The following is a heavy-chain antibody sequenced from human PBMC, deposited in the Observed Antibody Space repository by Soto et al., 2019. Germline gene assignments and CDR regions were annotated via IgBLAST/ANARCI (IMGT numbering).Heavy chain of an antibody. CDR1: GFTFSSYG. J-gene: IGHJ2*01. V-gene: IGHV3-30*18. D-gene: IGHD3-10*01. CDR2: ISYDGSNK. Sequence: QVQLVESGGGVVQPGRSLRLSCAASGFTFSSYGMHWVRQAPGKGLEWVAVISYDGSNKYYADSVKGRFTISRDNSKNTLYLQMNRLRAEDTAVYYCAKTEWFGELFNGYWYFDLWGRGTLVTVSS. CDR3: AKTEWFGELFNGYWYFDL.